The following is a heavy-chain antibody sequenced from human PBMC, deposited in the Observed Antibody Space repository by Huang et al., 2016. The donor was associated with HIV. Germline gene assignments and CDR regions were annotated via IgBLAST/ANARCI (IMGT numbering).Heavy chain of an antibody. CDR1: GGSITSHY. CDR2: KYYSGST. D-gene: IGHD1-26*01. V-gene: IGHV4-59*11. J-gene: IGHJ4*02. Sequence: QVHLQESGPGLVKPSETLSLTCSVSGGSITSHYWIWIRQPPGKGLEWIGKKYYSGSTNYNPSLRSRVTMSIDTSKNQFSLKLSSVTAADTAVYYCARGLPLVGAMNFWGQGALVTVSS. CDR3: ARGLPLVGAMNF.